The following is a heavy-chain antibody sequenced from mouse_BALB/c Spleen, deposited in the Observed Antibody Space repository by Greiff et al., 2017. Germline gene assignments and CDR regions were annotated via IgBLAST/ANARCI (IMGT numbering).Heavy chain of an antibody. V-gene: IGHV3-8*02. CDR3: ARWGGYDPYFDV. Sequence: EVKVVESGPSLVKPSQTLSLTCSVTGDSITSGYWNWIRKFPGNKLEYMGYISYSGSTYYNPSLKSRISITRDTSKNQYYLQLNSVTTEDTATYYCARWGGYDPYFDVWGAGTTVTVSS. D-gene: IGHD2-2*01. CDR1: GDSITSGY. J-gene: IGHJ1*01. CDR2: ISYSGST.